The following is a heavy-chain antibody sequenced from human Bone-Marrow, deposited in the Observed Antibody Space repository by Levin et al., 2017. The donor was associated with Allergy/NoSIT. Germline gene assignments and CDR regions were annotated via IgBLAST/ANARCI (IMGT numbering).Heavy chain of an antibody. V-gene: IGHV1-69*13. Sequence: GASVKVSCKASGGTFSSYAISWVRQAPGQGLEWMGGIIPIFGTANYAQKFQGRVTITADESTSTAYMELSSLRSEDTAVYYCARADIVATSSHYGMDVWGQGTTVTVSS. CDR2: IIPIFGTA. D-gene: IGHD5-12*01. CDR1: GGTFSSYA. CDR3: ARADIVATSSHYGMDV. J-gene: IGHJ6*02.